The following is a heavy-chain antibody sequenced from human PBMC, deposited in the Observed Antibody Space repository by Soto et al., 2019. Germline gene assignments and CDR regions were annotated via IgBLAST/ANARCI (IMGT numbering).Heavy chain of an antibody. Sequence: PSETLSLTCTVSGGSISSSSYYWGWIRQPPGKGLEWIGSIYYSGSTYYNPSLKSRVTISVDTSKNQFSLKLSSVTAADTAVYYCAGLKLRFLEWLIYYGMDVWGQGTTVTVSS. CDR3: AGLKLRFLEWLIYYGMDV. V-gene: IGHV4-39*01. J-gene: IGHJ6*02. D-gene: IGHD3-3*01. CDR1: GGSISSSSYY. CDR2: IYYSGST.